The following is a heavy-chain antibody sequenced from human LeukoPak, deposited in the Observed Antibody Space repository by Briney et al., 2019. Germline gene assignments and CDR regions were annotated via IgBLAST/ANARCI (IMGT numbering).Heavy chain of an antibody. V-gene: IGHV4-59*01. CDR2: IYYSGNT. J-gene: IGHJ4*02. CDR1: RGSMSTYY. CDR3: ARDGAYSDRGAEY. Sequence: SETLSLTCTDSRGSMSTYYWCWIRQPPRTGLEWIGYIYYSGNTKYNPSLKTRVSMSVDTSKNQFSLKLSCVTAADTAVYYCARDGAYSDRGAEYWGEGTGVTVSS. D-gene: IGHD1-26*01.